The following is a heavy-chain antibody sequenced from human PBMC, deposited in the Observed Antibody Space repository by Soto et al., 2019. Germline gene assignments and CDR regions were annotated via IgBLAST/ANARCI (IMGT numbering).Heavy chain of an antibody. Sequence: QVQLAQSGAEVKKRGSSVKVSCRGSGGTFNNYAISWVRQAPGEGLEWMGGIIPAFGTPKYAQRFQDRVTISADVYAATAYMELTSLRSDDTAVYYCARDTREITRVRGVIPYYIYHMDVWGPGTTVAVSS. CDR2: IIPAFGTP. D-gene: IGHD3-10*01. V-gene: IGHV1-69*01. CDR3: ARDTREITRVRGVIPYYIYHMDV. J-gene: IGHJ6*02. CDR1: GGTFNNYA.